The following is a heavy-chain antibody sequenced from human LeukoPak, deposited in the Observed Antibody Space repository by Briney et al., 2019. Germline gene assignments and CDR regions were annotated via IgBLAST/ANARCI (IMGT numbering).Heavy chain of an antibody. V-gene: IGHV4-34*01. CDR2: INHYGST. J-gene: IGHJ4*02. CDR3: ARGNYYYDSSGHQNYFDY. Sequence: SETLPLTCAVYGGSFSGYYWSWIRQPPGKGLEWIGKINHYGSTNYNPSLKSRVTISVDTSKNQFSLKLSSVTAADTAVYYCARGNYYYDSSGHQNYFDYWGQGTLVTVSS. CDR1: GGSFSGYY. D-gene: IGHD3-22*01.